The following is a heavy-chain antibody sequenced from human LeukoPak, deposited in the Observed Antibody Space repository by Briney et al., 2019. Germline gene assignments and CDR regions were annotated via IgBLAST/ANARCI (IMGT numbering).Heavy chain of an antibody. CDR3: ARDEGVVVPAAMFGGYYYYGMDV. CDR2: INVDGGGA. V-gene: IGHV1-2*02. CDR1: GYTFTDYY. J-gene: IGHJ6*02. D-gene: IGHD2-2*01. Sequence: ASVKVSCKASGYTFTDYYMHWVRQAPGQGLEWMGGINVDGGGANYIQKFQGRVTMTRDTSISTAYMELSRLRFDDTAVYYCARDEGVVVPAAMFGGYYYYGMDVWGQGTTVTVSS.